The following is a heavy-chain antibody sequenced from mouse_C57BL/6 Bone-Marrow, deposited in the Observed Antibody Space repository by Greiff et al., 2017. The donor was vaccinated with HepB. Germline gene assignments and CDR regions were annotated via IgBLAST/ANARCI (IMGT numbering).Heavy chain of an antibody. D-gene: IGHD3-2*02. CDR2: IDPENGDT. Sequence: VQLQQSGAELVRPGASVKLSCTASGFNIKDDYMHWVKQRPEQGLEWIGWIDPENGDTEYASKFQGKATITADTSSNTAYLQLSSLTSEDTAVYYCTTRRGTAQDTFAYWGQGTLVTVSA. CDR3: TTRRGTAQDTFAY. J-gene: IGHJ3*01. V-gene: IGHV14-4*01. CDR1: GFNIKDDY.